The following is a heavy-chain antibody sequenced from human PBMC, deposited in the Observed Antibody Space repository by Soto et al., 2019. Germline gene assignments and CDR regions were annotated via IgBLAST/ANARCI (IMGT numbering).Heavy chain of an antibody. D-gene: IGHD2-8*01. CDR3: ARTYAMGSYYYYGMDV. CDR2: IIPIFGTA. Sequence: SVKVSCKASGGTFSSYAISWVRQAPGQGLEWMGEIIPIFGTANYAQKFQGRVTITADESTSTAYMELSSLRSEDTAVYYCARTYAMGSYYYYGMDVWGQGTTVTVSS. J-gene: IGHJ6*02. V-gene: IGHV1-69*13. CDR1: GGTFSSYA.